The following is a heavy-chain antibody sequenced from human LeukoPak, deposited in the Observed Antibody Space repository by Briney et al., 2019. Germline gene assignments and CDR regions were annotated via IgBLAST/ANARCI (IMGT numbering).Heavy chain of an antibody. CDR1: GFTFSSYA. Sequence: GGSLRLSCAASGFTFSSYAMSWVRQAPGKGLEWVSTISGSGAGTYYADSVKGRFTISRDNSKNTLYLQMNSLRAEDTAVYYCARADWDTAMIDYWGQGTLVTVSS. D-gene: IGHD5-18*01. CDR3: ARADWDTAMIDY. J-gene: IGHJ4*02. CDR2: ISGSGAGT. V-gene: IGHV3-23*01.